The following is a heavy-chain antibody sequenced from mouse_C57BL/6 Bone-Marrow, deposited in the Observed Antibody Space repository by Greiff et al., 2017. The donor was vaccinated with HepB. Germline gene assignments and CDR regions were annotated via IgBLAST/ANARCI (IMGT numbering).Heavy chain of an antibody. D-gene: IGHD1-1*01. J-gene: IGHJ4*01. CDR3: ARGPYDYGSSCYYAMDY. Sequence: QVQLQQPGAELVMPGASVKLSCKASGSTFTSYWMHWVTQRPGQGLEWIGEIDPSDSYTNYNQKFKGKSTLTVDNSSSPAYMRLSSLTSEDSAVYDCARGPYDYGSSCYYAMDYWGQGTSVTVSS. CDR1: GSTFTSYW. CDR2: IDPSDSYT. V-gene: IGHV1-69*01.